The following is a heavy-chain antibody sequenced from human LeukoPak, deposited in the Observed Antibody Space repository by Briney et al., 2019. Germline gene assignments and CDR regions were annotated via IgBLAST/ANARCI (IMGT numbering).Heavy chain of an antibody. Sequence: GGSLRLSCAASGFTFSSYSMNWVRQAPGKGLEWVSSISSSSSYIHYADSVKGRFTISRDNAKNSLYLQMNSLRAEDTAVYYCARVAYGSGSPYFDYWGQGTLVTVSS. J-gene: IGHJ4*02. V-gene: IGHV3-21*01. D-gene: IGHD3-10*01. CDR2: ISSSSSYI. CDR3: ARVAYGSGSPYFDY. CDR1: GFTFSSYS.